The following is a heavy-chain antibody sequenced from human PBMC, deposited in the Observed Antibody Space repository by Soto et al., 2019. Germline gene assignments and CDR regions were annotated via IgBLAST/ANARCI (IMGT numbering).Heavy chain of an antibody. D-gene: IGHD4-4*01. V-gene: IGHV3-33*01. CDR1: GFTFGSYG. J-gene: IGHJ6*02. CDR3: ARDLSTSKGYYYYGMDV. Sequence: GGSLILSCAASGFTFGSYGMHWVRQAPGKGLEWVAVIWYDGSNKYYADSVKGRFTISRDNCKNTLYLQMNSLRAEDTAVYYCARDLSTSKGYYYYGMDVWGQGTTVTVSS. CDR2: IWYDGSNK.